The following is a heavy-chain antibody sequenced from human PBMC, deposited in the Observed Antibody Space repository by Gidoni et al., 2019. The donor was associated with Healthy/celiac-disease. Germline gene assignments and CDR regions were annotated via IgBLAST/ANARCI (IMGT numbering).Heavy chain of an antibody. CDR2: ISYDGSNK. Sequence: QVQLVESGGGVVQPGRSLRLSCAASGFTFSSYGMHWVRQAPGKGLEWVAVISYDGSNKYYADSVKGRFTISRDNSKNTLYLQMNSLRAEDTAVYYCASPADLVPAAGVYYYGMDVWGQGTTVTVSS. V-gene: IGHV3-30*03. CDR3: ASPADLVPAAGVYYYGMDV. J-gene: IGHJ6*02. D-gene: IGHD2-2*01. CDR1: GFTFSSYG.